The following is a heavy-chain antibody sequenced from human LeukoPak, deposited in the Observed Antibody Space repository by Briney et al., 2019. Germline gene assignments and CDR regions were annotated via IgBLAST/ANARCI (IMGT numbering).Heavy chain of an antibody. D-gene: IGHD3-22*01. V-gene: IGHV1-69*06. CDR1: GGTFSSYA. CDR2: IIPIFGTA. CDR3: ARDQRYYDSSGYYDWFDP. J-gene: IGHJ5*02. Sequence: SVKVSCKASGGTFSSYAISWVRQAPGQGLEWMGGIIPIFGTANYAQKFQGRVTITADKSTSTAYMELSSLRSEDTAVYYCARDQRYYDSSGYYDWFDPWGQGTLVTVSS.